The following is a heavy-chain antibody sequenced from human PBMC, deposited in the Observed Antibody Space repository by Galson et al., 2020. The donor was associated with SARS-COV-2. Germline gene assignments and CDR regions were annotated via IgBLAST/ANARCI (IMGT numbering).Heavy chain of an antibody. D-gene: IGHD3-22*01. CDR1: GGSISSYY. CDR3: ARQGGGYYGFDY. CDR2: IYYSGST. J-gene: IGHJ4*02. Sequence: SETLSLPCTVSGGSISSYYWSWIRQPPGKGLEWIGYIYYSGSTNYNPSLKSRVTISVDTSKNQFSLKLSSVTAADTAVYYCARQGGGYYGFDYWGQGTLVTVSS. V-gene: IGHV4-59*08.